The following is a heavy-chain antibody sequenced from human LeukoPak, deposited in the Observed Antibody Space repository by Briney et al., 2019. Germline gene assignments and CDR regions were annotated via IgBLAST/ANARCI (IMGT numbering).Heavy chain of an antibody. Sequence: ASVKVSCKASGYTFTSYYMHWVRQAPGQGLEWMGWINPNSGGTNYAQKFQGRVTMTRDTPISTAYMELSRLRSDDTAVYYCARDYYDSSGQGWFDPWGQGTLVTVSS. D-gene: IGHD3-22*01. J-gene: IGHJ5*02. CDR1: GYTFTSYY. CDR3: ARDYYDSSGQGWFDP. V-gene: IGHV1-2*02. CDR2: INPNSGGT.